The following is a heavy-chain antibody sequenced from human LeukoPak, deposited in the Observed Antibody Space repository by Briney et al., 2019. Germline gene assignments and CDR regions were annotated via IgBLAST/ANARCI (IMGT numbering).Heavy chain of an antibody. CDR2: IKQDGSEK. D-gene: IGHD3-10*01. V-gene: IGHV3-7*01. Sequence: GGALRLSCAASEFTFITYWMSWGRQAPGRGLERVAHIKQDGSEKYYVDSVKGRFTISRDNAKNSLYLQMNSLRAEDTAVYYCARAVMVRGRTPGTFDYWGQGTLVTVSS. CDR1: EFTFITYW. CDR3: ARAVMVRGRTPGTFDY. J-gene: IGHJ4*02.